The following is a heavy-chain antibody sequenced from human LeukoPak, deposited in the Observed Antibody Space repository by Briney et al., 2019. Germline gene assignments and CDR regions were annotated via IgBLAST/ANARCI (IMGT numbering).Heavy chain of an antibody. CDR3: AKDVSDYVWGNYRHFDS. V-gene: IGHV3-9*01. Sequence: SLRVSCAAPGFTLDDYAMHWGRQVPGEGLGWVAGISWNGDHVGFVDALKGQFTISRDNAKNSLYLQMNSLRDEDTALYYCAKDVSDYVWGNYRHFDSWGQGTLVTVSS. CDR1: GFTLDDYA. CDR2: ISWNGDHV. D-gene: IGHD3-16*02. J-gene: IGHJ4*02.